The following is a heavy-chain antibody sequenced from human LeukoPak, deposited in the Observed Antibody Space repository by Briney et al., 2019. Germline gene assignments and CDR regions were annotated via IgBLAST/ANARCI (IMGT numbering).Heavy chain of an antibody. Sequence: PSETLSLTCAASGYSISSGYYWGWIRQPSGKGLEWIGSSYHSGSTYYNPSLKSRVTISVDTSKNQFYLKLSSVTAADTAVYYCARLGSGSYLFDYWGQGTLVTVSS. CDR2: SYHSGST. V-gene: IGHV4-38-2*01. CDR1: GYSISSGYY. J-gene: IGHJ4*02. CDR3: ARLGSGSYLFDY. D-gene: IGHD3-10*01.